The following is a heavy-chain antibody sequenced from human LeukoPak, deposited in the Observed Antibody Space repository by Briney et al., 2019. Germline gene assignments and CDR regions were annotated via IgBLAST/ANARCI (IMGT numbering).Heavy chain of an antibody. D-gene: IGHD3-10*01. CDR1: GGSISSGGYS. V-gene: IGHV4-30-2*01. CDR3: ARGPDMVRGVIIPYYFDY. J-gene: IGHJ4*02. Sequence: SETLSLTCAVSGGSISSGGYSWSWIRQPPGKGLEWIGYIYHSGSTYYNPSLKSRVTISVDRSKNQFPLKLSSVTAADTAVYYCARGPDMVRGVIIPYYFDYWGQGTLVTVSS. CDR2: IYHSGST.